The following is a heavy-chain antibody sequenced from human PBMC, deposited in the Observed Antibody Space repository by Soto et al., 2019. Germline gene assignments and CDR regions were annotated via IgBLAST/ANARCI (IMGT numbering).Heavy chain of an antibody. J-gene: IGHJ4*02. Sequence: ASVKVSCKASGYTFTGYYMHWVRQAPGQGLEWMGWINPNSGGTNYEKKFEGRVTMTRDASISTAYMELSRLRSDDTAVYYCARDPGGCDSTSCYNLYYFDYWGQGTMVTVYS. CDR1: GYTFTGYY. D-gene: IGHD2-2*02. CDR2: INPNSGGT. CDR3: ARDPGGCDSTSCYNLYYFDY. V-gene: IGHV1-2*02.